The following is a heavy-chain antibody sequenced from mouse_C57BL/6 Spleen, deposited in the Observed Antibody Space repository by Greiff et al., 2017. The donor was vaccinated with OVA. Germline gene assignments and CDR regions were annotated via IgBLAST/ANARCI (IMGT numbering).Heavy chain of an antibody. CDR2: IDPSDSYT. J-gene: IGHJ4*01. Sequence: QVQLQQPGAELVKPGASVKLSCKASGYTFTSYWMQWVKQRPGQGLEWIGEIDPSDSYTNYNQKFKGKATLTVDTSSSTAYMQLSSLTSEDSAVNYCARGSSGYGAMDYWGQGTSVTVSS. CDR3: ARGSSGYGAMDY. CDR1: GYTFTSYW. D-gene: IGHD3-2*02. V-gene: IGHV1-50*01.